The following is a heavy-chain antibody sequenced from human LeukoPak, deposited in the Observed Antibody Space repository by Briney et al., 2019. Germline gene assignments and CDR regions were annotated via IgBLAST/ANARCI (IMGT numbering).Heavy chain of an antibody. D-gene: IGHD3-10*01. CDR2: ISYEGGTQ. CDR1: GVTLSPYG. CDR3: AKEGTPQVSTWYDL. Sequence: GGSLRLSCAASGVTLSPYGMHWVRQAPGKGLEWVAVISYEGGTQHYADSVKGRFIISRDNPRNTLHLQMNILRTEDTAVYYCAKEGTPQVSTWYDLWGQGNLVTVSS. J-gene: IGHJ5*02. V-gene: IGHV3-30*18.